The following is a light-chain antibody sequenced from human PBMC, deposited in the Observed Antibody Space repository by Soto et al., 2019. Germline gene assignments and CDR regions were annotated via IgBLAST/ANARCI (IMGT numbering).Light chain of an antibody. J-gene: IGLJ3*02. V-gene: IGLV4-69*01. CDR3: QTWGTGILV. CDR1: SGHSSYA. Sequence: QSVLTQSPSASASLGASVKLTCTLSSGHSSYAIAWHQQQPEKGPRYLMKLNSDGSHSKGDGIPDRCSGSSSGAERSLTISSLQSEDEADYYCQTWGTGILVFGGGTKLTVL. CDR2: LNSDGSH.